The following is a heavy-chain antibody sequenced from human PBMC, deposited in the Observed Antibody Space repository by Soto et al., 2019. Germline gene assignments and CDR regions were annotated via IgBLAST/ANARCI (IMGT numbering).Heavy chain of an antibody. D-gene: IGHD2-2*03. V-gene: IGHV4-31*03. CDR3: ARDYGSTGGDAFDI. CDR1: GGSISSGGYY. CDR2: IYYSGST. Sequence: QVQLQESGPGLVKPSQTLSLTCTVSGGSISSGGYYWSWIRQHPGKGLEWIGYIYYSGSTYYNPSLKGRVTVSVDTSKNQFSLKLSSVTAADTAVYYCARDYGSTGGDAFDIWGQGTMVTVSS. J-gene: IGHJ3*02.